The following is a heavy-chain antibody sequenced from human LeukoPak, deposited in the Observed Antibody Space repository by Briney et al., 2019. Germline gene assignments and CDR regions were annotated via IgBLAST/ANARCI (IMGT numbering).Heavy chain of an antibody. CDR3: ARGAHVVVIDDAFDI. D-gene: IGHD2-21*01. CDR2: INPSGGST. V-gene: IGHV1-46*03. Sequence: ASVKVSCKASGYTLTSYYMHWVRQAPGQGLEWMGIINPSGGSTSYAQKFQGRVTMTSDTSTSTVYMELSSLRSEDTAVYYCARGAHVVVIDDAFDIWGQGTMVSVSS. CDR1: GYTLTSYY. J-gene: IGHJ3*02.